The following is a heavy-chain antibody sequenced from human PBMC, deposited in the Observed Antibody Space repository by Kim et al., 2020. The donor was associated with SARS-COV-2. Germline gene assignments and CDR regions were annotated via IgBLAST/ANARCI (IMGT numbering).Heavy chain of an antibody. Sequence: STNYTPALKSRVTISVDTSKNQFSLKLSSVTAADTAVYYCARGGSSGYNHWGQGTLVTVSS. CDR2: ST. V-gene: IGHV4-34*01. J-gene: IGHJ5*02. D-gene: IGHD3-22*01. CDR3: ARGGSSGYNH.